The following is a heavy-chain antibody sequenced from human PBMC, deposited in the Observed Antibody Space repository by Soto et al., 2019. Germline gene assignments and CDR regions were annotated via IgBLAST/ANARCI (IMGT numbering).Heavy chain of an antibody. J-gene: IGHJ5*01. V-gene: IGHV1-18*01. CDR3: ARDGRSNVIRGPLPFDS. D-gene: IGHD3-10*01. CDR1: GYTFSNYA. CDR2: ISVYNGNT. Sequence: ASVKVSCKASGYTFSNYAISWVRQAPGQGLEWMGWISVYNGNTKSAEKFQGRVTMTTDTSTSTAYMELRSLSSDDTALYYCARDGRSNVIRGPLPFDSWG.